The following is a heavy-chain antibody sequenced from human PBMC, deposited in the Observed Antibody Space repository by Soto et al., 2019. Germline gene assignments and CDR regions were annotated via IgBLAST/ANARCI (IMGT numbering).Heavy chain of an antibody. CDR3: SHGYYQYFES. CDR1: AVTLSDVW. D-gene: IGHD5-18*01. J-gene: IGHJ4*02. CDR2: IKSKTDGGTV. V-gene: IGHV3-15*07. Sequence: GGSLRLSCAVSAVTLSDVWMSWVRQAPGKGPEWVGRIKSKTDGGTVEYAAPVKDRFTISRDDSENTLYLQMNSLKTEDTAVYYCSHGYYQYFESWGQGTLVTVSS.